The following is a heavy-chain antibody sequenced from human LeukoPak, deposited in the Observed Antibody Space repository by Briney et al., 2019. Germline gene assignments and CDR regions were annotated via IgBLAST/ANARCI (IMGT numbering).Heavy chain of an antibody. CDR3: ARLPVGVNWFDP. CDR2: TYYSGST. V-gene: IGHV4-59*08. CDR1: GGSISSYY. D-gene: IGHD3-10*01. Sequence: PSETLSLTCTVSGGSISSYYWSWIRQPPGKGLEWIGYTYYSGSTNYNPSLKSRVTISVDTSKNQFSLKLSSVTAADTAVYYCARLPVGVNWFDPWGQGTLVTVSS. J-gene: IGHJ5*02.